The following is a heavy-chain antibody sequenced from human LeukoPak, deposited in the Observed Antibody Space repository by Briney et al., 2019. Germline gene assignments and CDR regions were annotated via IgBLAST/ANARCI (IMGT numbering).Heavy chain of an antibody. CDR2: ISGSGGST. V-gene: IGHV3-23*01. Sequence: MXXVXXAPGKGLEWVSAISGSGGSTYYADSVKGRFTISRDNSKNTLYLQMNSLRAEDTAVYYCARAPGAFDIWGQGTMVTVSS. CDR3: ARAPGAFDI. D-gene: IGHD1-14*01. J-gene: IGHJ3*02.